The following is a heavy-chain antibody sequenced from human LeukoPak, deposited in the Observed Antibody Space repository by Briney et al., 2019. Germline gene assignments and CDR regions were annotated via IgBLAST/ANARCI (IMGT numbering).Heavy chain of an antibody. CDR2: IYNTGST. V-gene: IGHV4-61*01. D-gene: IGHD2-15*01. Sequence: SETLSLTCTVSGGSISSYYWSSISTYYWSWTRQTPGKGLEWIGNIYNTGSTNYNPSLKSRVTISVDTSKNQVSLKLSSLTAADTAVYYCARAGHCSGGSCYYFDYWGQGTLVTVSS. J-gene: IGHJ4*02. CDR1: GGSISSYYWSSISTYY. CDR3: ARAGHCSGGSCYYFDY.